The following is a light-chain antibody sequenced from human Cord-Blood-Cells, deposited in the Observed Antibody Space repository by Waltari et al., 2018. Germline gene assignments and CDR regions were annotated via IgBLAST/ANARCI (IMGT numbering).Light chain of an antibody. J-gene: IGKJ1*01. Sequence: DIQMTQSPSSLSASVGDRVTITCRASQSISSYLNWYQQKPGKAPKLLIYAASSLQSGVPSRFSGSGSGTDFTLTISSLQPEDVATDYCQQSYSTPVAFGQGTKVEIK. CDR3: QQSYSTPVA. CDR1: QSISSY. CDR2: AAS. V-gene: IGKV1-39*01.